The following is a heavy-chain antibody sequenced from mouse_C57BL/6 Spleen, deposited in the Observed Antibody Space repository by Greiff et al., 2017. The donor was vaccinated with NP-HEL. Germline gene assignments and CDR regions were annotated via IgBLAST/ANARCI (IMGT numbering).Heavy chain of an antibody. D-gene: IGHD2-14*01. CDR1: GYAFSSSW. V-gene: IGHV1-82*01. CDR3: VGDYRGYFDV. J-gene: IGHJ1*03. CDR2: IYPGDGDT. Sequence: VQLQQSGPELVKPGASVKISCKASGYAFSSSWMNWVKQRPGTGLEWIGRIYPGDGDTNYNGKFQGKATLTADKSSSTAYIQLSSLTSEDAAVYFCVGDYRGYFDVWGTGTTVTVSS.